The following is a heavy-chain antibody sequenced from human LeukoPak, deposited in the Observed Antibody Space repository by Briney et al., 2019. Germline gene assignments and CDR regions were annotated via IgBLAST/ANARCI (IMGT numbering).Heavy chain of an antibody. CDR3: AKRDGVF. D-gene: IGHD2-8*01. CDR1: GITLSNFA. CDR2: ISGSGGST. J-gene: IGHJ4*02. Sequence: GGSLRLSCAASGITLSNFAMSWVRQAPGKGLEWVSTISGSGGSTDYADSVKGRLTISRDNSKNTLYLQMNSLRAEDTAVYYCAKRDGVFWGQGTLVTVSS. V-gene: IGHV3-23*01.